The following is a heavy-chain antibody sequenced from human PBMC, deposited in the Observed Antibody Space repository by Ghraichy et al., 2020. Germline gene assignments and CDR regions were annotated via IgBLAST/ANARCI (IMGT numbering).Heavy chain of an antibody. V-gene: IGHV4-4*07. CDR1: GGSISSYY. CDR3: ARDRGVPADIQLPYYYYYYGMDV. CDR2: IYTSGST. J-gene: IGHJ6*02. D-gene: IGHD2-2*01. Sequence: SETLSLTCTVSGGSISSYYWSWIRQPAGKGLEWIGRIYTSGSTNYNPSLKSRVTMSVDTSKNQFSLKLSSVTAADTAVYYCARDRGVPADIQLPYYYYYYGMDVWGQGTTVTVSS.